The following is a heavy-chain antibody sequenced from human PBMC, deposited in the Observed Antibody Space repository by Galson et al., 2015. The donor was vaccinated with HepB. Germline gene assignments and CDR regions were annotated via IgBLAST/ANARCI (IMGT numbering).Heavy chain of an antibody. Sequence: CAISGDSVSSYSAAWNWIRQSPSRGFEWLGRTYYRSKWYNDYAVSVKSRITINPDTSKNQFSLQLKSVTPEDTAVYYCARVPGGDLFRDDWYFDLWGRGTLVTVSS. D-gene: IGHD2-21*02. V-gene: IGHV6-1*01. J-gene: IGHJ2*01. CDR1: GDSVSSYSAA. CDR2: TYYRSKWYN. CDR3: ARVPGGDLFRDDWYFDL.